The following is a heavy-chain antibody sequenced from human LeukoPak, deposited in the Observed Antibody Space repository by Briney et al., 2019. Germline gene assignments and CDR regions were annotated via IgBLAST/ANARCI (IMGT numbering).Heavy chain of an antibody. V-gene: IGHV3-74*01. CDR3: ARSIFGVVTGFDY. CDR1: GFTFSSYW. J-gene: IGHJ4*02. D-gene: IGHD3-3*01. CDR2: ISSDGSST. Sequence: GGSLRLSCAASGFTFSSYWMHWVRQAPGKGLVWVSRISSDGSSTSYADSVKGRFTISRDNAKNTLYLQMNSLRAEDTAVYYCARSIFGVVTGFDYWGQGTLVTVSS.